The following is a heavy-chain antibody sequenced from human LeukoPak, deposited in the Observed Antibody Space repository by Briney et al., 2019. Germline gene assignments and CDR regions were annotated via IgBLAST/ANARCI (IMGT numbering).Heavy chain of an antibody. D-gene: IGHD3-9*01. Sequence: SETLSLTCTVSGGSISSYYWSWIRQHPGKGLEWIGYIYYSGSTYYNPSLKSRVTISVDTSKNQFSLKLSSVTAADTAVYYCARTSGGDDILTVDYWGQGTLVTVSS. J-gene: IGHJ4*02. CDR1: GGSISSYY. CDR3: ARTSGGDDILTVDY. V-gene: IGHV4-59*06. CDR2: IYYSGST.